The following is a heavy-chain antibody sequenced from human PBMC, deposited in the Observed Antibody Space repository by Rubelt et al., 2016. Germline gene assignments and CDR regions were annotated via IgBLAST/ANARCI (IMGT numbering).Heavy chain of an antibody. CDR2: SYYSGST. CDR1: GGSISSRSYY. V-gene: IGHV4-39*01. J-gene: IGHJ4*02. CDR3: ARGRFLEWLPPDY. Sequence: QLQLQESGPGLVKPSETLSLTCTVSGGSISSRSYYWGWLRQPPGKGQEWIGNSYYSGSTSYHPSLKSRVTISVGTSKNQFSLKLSSWTAADTAVYYCARGRFLEWLPPDYWGQGTLVTVSS. D-gene: IGHD3-3*01.